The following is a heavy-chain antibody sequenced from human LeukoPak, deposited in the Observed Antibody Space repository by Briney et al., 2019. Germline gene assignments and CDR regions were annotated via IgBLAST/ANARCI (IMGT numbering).Heavy chain of an antibody. CDR3: ARRYCNSTSCYCIDY. D-gene: IGHD2-2*01. Sequence: GGSLRLSCAASGFTFSDYYMSWIRQAPGKGLEWVSYISGSSSYTNYADSVKGRFTISRDNAKKSLYLQMKSLRAEDTAVYYCARRYCNSTSCYCIDYWGQGTLVTVSS. J-gene: IGHJ4*02. CDR1: GFTFSDYY. CDR2: ISGSSSYT. V-gene: IGHV3-11*03.